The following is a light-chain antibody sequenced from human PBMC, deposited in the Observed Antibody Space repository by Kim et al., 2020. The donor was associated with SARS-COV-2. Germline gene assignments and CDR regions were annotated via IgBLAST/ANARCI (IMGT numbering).Light chain of an antibody. CDR2: LNSDGSH. J-gene: IGLJ3*02. Sequence: QLVLTQSPSASASLGASVELTCTLSSGHSSYAIAWHQQQPEKGPRYLMKLNSDGSHSKGDGIPDRFSGSSSGAERYLTISSLQSEDEADYYCQTWGTGPWVFGGGTQLTVL. CDR1: SGHSSYA. CDR3: QTWGTGPWV. V-gene: IGLV4-69*01.